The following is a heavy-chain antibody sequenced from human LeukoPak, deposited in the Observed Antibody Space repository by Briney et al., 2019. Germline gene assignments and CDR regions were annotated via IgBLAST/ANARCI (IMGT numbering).Heavy chain of an antibody. CDR1: GGSISTTGYY. D-gene: IGHD6-13*01. CDR2: IYYSGST. V-gene: IGHV4-39*01. Sequence: SETLSLTCTVSGGSISTTGYYWAWIRQPPGKGLEWIASIYYSGSTHYNSSLKSRVTISVDTSRNQFSLKLSSVTAADTALYYCASDKGYSNNYFDYWGQGTLVTVSS. CDR3: ASDKGYSNNYFDY. J-gene: IGHJ4*01.